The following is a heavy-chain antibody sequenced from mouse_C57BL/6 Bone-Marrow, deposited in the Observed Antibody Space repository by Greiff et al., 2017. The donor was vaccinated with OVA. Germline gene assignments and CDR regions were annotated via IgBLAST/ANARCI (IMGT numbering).Heavy chain of an antibody. D-gene: IGHD1-1*01. V-gene: IGHV1-81*01. J-gene: IGHJ3*01. CDR3: ARVDYYGSFPFAY. CDR1: GYTFTSYG. CDR2: IYPRSGNT. Sequence: VKLVESGAELARPGASVKLSCKASGYTFTSYGISWVKQRTGQGLEWIGEIYPRSGNTYYNEKFKGKATLTADKSSSTAYMELRSLTSEDSAVYFCARVDYYGSFPFAYWGQGTLVTVSA.